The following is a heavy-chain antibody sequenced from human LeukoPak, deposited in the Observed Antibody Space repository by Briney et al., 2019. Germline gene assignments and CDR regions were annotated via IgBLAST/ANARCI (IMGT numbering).Heavy chain of an antibody. V-gene: IGHV3-23*01. J-gene: IGHJ4*02. CDR3: AKDFSWTSTSCQLDY. CDR1: GFAFSSYA. CDR2: ISGSVINT. D-gene: IGHD2-2*01. Sequence: GGSLRLSCAASGFAFSSYAMSWVRQAPGRGLEWVSGISGSVINTYYADSVKGRFTISRENSKNTLYLQMNSLRAEDTAVYFCAKDFSWTSTSCQLDYWGQGTLVTVSS.